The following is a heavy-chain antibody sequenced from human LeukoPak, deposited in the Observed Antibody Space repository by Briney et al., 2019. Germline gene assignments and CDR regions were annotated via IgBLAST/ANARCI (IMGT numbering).Heavy chain of an antibody. Sequence: PSETLSLTCTVSGGSISSSSYYWGWIRQPPGKGLEWIGSIYYSGSAYYNPSLKSRVTISVDTSRNQFSLSLNSVTAADTALYYCARLPSGGYDIDYWGQGTLVTVSS. D-gene: IGHD5-12*01. CDR3: ARLPSGGYDIDY. V-gene: IGHV4-39*01. CDR2: IYYSGSA. CDR1: GGSISSSSYY. J-gene: IGHJ4*02.